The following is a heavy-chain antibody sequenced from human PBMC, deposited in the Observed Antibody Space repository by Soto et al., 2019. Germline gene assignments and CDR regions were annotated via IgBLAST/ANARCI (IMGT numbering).Heavy chain of an antibody. D-gene: IGHD1-26*01. CDR2: ISGYNGDT. CDR3: AKNGKPPYYYCRLDG. CDR1: GYTFTRYG. Sequence: QGQLVQSGAEVKKPGASVKVSCKASGYTFTRYGISWVRQAPGQGLEWMGWISGYNGDTKYAQKFQGRVTMTIDTSTTTAFMELRSLTSDDTAVYECAKNGKPPYYYCRLDGWGQGTTVTVSS. V-gene: IGHV1-18*01. J-gene: IGHJ6*02.